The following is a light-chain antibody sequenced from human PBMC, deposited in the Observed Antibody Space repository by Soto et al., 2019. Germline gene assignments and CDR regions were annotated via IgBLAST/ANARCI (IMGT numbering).Light chain of an antibody. J-gene: IGLJ3*02. CDR3: QTWGTGIVV. Sequence: QLVLTQSPSASASLGASVKLTCTLSSGHTNYAIAWHQQQPEKGLRYLMKVNSDGSHSKGDGISDRFSGSSSGAERYLIISSLQSEHEADYYCQTWGTGIVVFGGGTKLTVL. V-gene: IGLV4-69*01. CDR2: VNSDGSH. CDR1: SGHTNYA.